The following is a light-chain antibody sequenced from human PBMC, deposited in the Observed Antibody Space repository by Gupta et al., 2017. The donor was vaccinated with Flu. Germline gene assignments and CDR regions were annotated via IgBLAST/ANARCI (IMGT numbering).Light chain of an antibody. CDR1: FNNKNY. CDR2: WAS. Sequence: DIVMTQSPDSLAVSLGERATVNSKSRFNNKNYLPWFHQKPGQPPKMGGYWASTRESGVPDRLSGSGSETDFARPRSSMEADDGEQHACQPCCSIGQGTQVE. CDR3: QPCCS. V-gene: IGKV4-1*01. J-gene: IGKJ2*01.